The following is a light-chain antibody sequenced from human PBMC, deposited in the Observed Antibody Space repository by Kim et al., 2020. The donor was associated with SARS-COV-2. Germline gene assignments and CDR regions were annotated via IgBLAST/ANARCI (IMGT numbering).Light chain of an antibody. Sequence: QSALTQPRSVSGSPGQSVTIFCTGTSSDVGGYDYVSWYQQHPGKVPKLMIYDVNRRPSGVPDRFSGSKSGNTAFLTISGLQADDEGDYYCCSYAGKYSAVFGGGTQLTVL. CDR2: DVN. CDR3: CSYAGKYSAV. V-gene: IGLV2-11*01. J-gene: IGLJ2*01. CDR1: SSDVGGYDY.